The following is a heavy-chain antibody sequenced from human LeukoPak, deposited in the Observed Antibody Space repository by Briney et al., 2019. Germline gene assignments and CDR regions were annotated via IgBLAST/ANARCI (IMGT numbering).Heavy chain of an antibody. CDR3: ARDPTYGVVVAAAFHYYYYMDV. J-gene: IGHJ6*03. V-gene: IGHV3-7*01. Sequence: PGGSLRLSCAASGFTFSSYWMSWVRQAPGKGLEWVANIKQDGSEKYYVDSAKGRFTISRDNAKNSLYLQMNSLRAEDTAVYYCARDPTYGVVVAAAFHYYYYMDVWGKGTTVTVSS. CDR1: GFTFSSYW. D-gene: IGHD2-15*01. CDR2: IKQDGSEK.